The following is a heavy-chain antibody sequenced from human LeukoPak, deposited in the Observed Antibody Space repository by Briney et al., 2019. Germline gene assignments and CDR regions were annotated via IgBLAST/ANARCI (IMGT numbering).Heavy chain of an antibody. CDR1: GVSISNYY. CDR3: VKGLGSCSGATCSYFAY. CDR2: TTTSGGGT. D-gene: IGHD2-15*01. V-gene: IGHV3-23*01. J-gene: IGHJ4*02. Sequence: PSETLSLTCSVSGVSISNYYWSWVRQPPGKGLEWVSTTTTSGGGTYYADSVKGRFTISRDNAKNTLYLQMNSLRAEDTALYYCVKGLGSCSGATCSYFAYWGQGALVTVSS.